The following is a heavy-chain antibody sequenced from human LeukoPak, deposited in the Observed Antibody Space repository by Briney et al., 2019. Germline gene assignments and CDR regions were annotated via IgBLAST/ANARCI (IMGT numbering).Heavy chain of an antibody. CDR1: GDSVSSKNGA. CDR3: ARDVRTSGWYTFDF. D-gene: IGHD6-19*01. CDR2: TYYRSKWYY. J-gene: IGHJ4*02. V-gene: IGHV6-1*01. Sequence: SQTLSLTCAISGDSVSSKNGAWNWIRQSPSRGLEWLGRTYYRSKWYYDYAESVQGRITISPDTSRNHFSLQLNSVTPEDTAVYYCARDVRTSGWYTFDFWGQGTLVTVSS.